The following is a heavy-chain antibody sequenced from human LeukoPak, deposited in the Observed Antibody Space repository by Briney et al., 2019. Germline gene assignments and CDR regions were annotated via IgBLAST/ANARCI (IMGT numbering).Heavy chain of an antibody. CDR2: IYHSGST. V-gene: IGHV4-30-2*01. CDR3: GSLRTAMFGVIKGPIDY. CDR1: GGSISSGGYS. J-gene: IGHJ4*02. D-gene: IGHD3-3*01. Sequence: PSQTLSLTCAVSGGSISSGGYSWSWIRQPPGKGLEWIGYIYHSGSTYYNPSLRSRVSISFDTSKNQFSLKLTSVTAADTAVYYCGSLRTAMFGVIKGPIDYWGQGTLVTVSS.